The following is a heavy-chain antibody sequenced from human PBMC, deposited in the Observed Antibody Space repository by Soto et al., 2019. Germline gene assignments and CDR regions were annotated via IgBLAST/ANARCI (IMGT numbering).Heavy chain of an antibody. CDR1: GGLISSGGYY. Sequence: SETLSLTCTVSGGLISSGGYYWSWIRQHPGKGLEWIGYIYFTGGTYYNPSLKSRVTISLDTSKNQFSLKLNSVTAADTAVYYCKCDNNGGYSDYWGQGTLVTVSS. CDR2: IYFTGGT. CDR3: KCDNNGGYSDY. V-gene: IGHV4-31*03. J-gene: IGHJ4*02. D-gene: IGHD2-21*02.